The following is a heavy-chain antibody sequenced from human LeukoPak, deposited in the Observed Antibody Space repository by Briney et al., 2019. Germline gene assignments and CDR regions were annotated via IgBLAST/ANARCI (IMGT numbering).Heavy chain of an antibody. CDR1: GRSISSYY. CDR3: ARLPKGSESPRVGSDP. CDR2: IYTSGST. J-gene: IGHJ5*02. V-gene: IGHV4-4*09. D-gene: IGHD3-3*01. Sequence: PSEPLSLPCTVSGRSISSYYWSWLQQPPAKGLEWIGYIYTSGSTNYSPSLQSRVTISVDTSKNQFSLKLSSVTAADRAVYYCARLPKGSESPRVGSDPWGQGTLVTVSS.